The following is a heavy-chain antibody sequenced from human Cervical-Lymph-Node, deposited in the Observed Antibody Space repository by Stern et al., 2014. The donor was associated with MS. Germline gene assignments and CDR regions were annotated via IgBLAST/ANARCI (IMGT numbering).Heavy chain of an antibody. Sequence: VQLVESGGGVVQPGRSLRLTCAASGFTFSCCGMHWVRQTPGKGLEWVAVISYDGSYKYYGDSVKGQFTISRDNSKNTLYQQMNSLRAEDTAVYYCAKYSSSSLGMDVWGQGTTVTVSS. J-gene: IGHJ6*02. CDR3: AKYSSSSLGMDV. V-gene: IGHV3-30*18. CDR1: GFTFSCCG. D-gene: IGHD6-13*01. CDR2: ISYDGSYK.